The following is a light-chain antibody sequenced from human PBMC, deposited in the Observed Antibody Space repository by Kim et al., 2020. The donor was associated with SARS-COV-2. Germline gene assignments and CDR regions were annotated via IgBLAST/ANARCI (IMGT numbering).Light chain of an antibody. Sequence: LSPGERATLSCRASQSVTSSYVAWYQQRPGQAPRLLIYGASSRATGIPDRFSGSGSGTDFTLAIRRLEPEDVAVYYCQQYGSSPRTFGQGTKLE. CDR1: QSVTSSY. V-gene: IGKV3-20*01. CDR2: GAS. J-gene: IGKJ2*01. CDR3: QQYGSSPRT.